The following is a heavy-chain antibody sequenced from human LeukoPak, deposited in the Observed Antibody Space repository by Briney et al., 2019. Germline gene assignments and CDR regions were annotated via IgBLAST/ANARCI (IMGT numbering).Heavy chain of an antibody. CDR2: IRYDGSNK. Sequence: QAGGSLRLSCAASGFTFSSYGMHWVRQAPGKGLEWVAFIRYDGSNKYYADSVKGRFTISRDNSKNTLYLQMNSLRAEDTAVYYCAREDIVVVEAATGGFQHWGQGTLVTVSS. J-gene: IGHJ1*01. CDR1: GFTFSSYG. CDR3: AREDIVVVEAATGGFQH. D-gene: IGHD2-15*01. V-gene: IGHV3-30*02.